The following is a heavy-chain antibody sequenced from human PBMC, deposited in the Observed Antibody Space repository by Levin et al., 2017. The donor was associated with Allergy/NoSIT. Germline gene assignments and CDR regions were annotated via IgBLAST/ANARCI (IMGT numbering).Heavy chain of an antibody. V-gene: IGHV2-5*02. CDR2: IYWADDK. J-gene: IGHJ3*02. Sequence: SGPTLVKPTQTLTLTCTFSGFSLSPSGVGVGWIRQPPGKALEWLALIYWADDKRYSSSLKSRLTITKDTSKNQVVLTMTNMDPVDTGSYYCAHHSGWNAFDIWGQGTMVTVSS. D-gene: IGHD6-19*01. CDR3: AHHSGWNAFDI. CDR1: GFSLSPSGVG.